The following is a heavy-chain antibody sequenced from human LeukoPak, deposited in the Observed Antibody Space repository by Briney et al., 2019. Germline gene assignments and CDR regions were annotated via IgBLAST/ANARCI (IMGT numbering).Heavy chain of an antibody. CDR2: INHSGST. Sequence: SETLSLTCAVYGGSFSGYYWSWIRQPPGKGLEWIGEINHSGSTNYNPSLTSRVTISVDTSKNQFSLKLSSVTAADTAVYYGARHYYYDSSGFGYDPWGQGTLVTVSS. V-gene: IGHV4-34*01. CDR3: ARHYYYDSSGFGYDP. CDR1: GGSFSGYY. J-gene: IGHJ5*02. D-gene: IGHD3-22*01.